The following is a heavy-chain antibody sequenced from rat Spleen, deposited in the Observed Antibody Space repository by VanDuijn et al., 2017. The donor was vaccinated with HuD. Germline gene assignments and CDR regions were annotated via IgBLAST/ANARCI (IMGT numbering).Heavy chain of an antibody. D-gene: IGHD3-4*01. Sequence: EVQLVESGGGLVQPGSSLKLSCAASGFTFSDYYMAWVRQAPTKGLEWVATINYDGSSTYYRDSVKGRFTISRDNAKSTLYLQMDSLRSEDTATYYCARHMANPYYVMDAWGQGASVTVSS. CDR3: ARHMANPYYVMDA. CDR2: INYDGSST. V-gene: IGHV5-7*01. J-gene: IGHJ4*01. CDR1: GFTFSDYY.